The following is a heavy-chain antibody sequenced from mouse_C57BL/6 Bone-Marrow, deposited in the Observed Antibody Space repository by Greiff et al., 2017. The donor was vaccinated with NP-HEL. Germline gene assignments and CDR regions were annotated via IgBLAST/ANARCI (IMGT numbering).Heavy chain of an antibody. CDR1: GYTFTSYW. D-gene: IGHD1-1*01. V-gene: IGHV1-50*01. CDR2: IDPSDSYT. CDR3: ASYYYAIIPYYYAMEY. J-gene: IGHJ4*01. Sequence: QVQLKQPGAELVKPGASVKLSCKASGYTFTSYWMQWVKQRPGQGLEWIGEIDPSDSYTNYNQKFKGKATLTVDTSASTAYMQLSSLTSEDSAVYYCASYYYAIIPYYYAMEYWGQGTSVTVSS.